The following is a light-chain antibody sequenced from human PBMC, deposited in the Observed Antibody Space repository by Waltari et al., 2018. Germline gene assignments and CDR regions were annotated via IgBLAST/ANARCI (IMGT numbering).Light chain of an antibody. CDR2: ETS. J-gene: IGKJ4*01. CDR3: QQRRSWPLT. V-gene: IGKV3-11*01. Sequence: EIVLTQSPATLSLSPGERATLSCRASQGISTYLAWYQQKPGPAPRRLIYETSNRATGIPARFSGSGSGTDFTLTISSLEPEDFAVYYCQQRRSWPLTFGGGTKVEIK. CDR1: QGISTY.